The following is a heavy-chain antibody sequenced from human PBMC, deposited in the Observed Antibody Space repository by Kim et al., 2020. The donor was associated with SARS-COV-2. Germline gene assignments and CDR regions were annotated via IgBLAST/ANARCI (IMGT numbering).Heavy chain of an antibody. CDR3: AKGSTGSGYSSADH. CDR2: ISHDESEK. V-gene: IGHV3-30*18. Sequence: LSLTCAASGFAFSGYGLHWVRQAPGKGLEWLAVISHDESEKFYGDSVKGRFTISRDTSTNMLYLEMKSLKTEDTAVYFCAKGSTGSGYSSADHWGQGTLVSVSS. J-gene: IGHJ5*02. CDR1: GFAFSGYG. D-gene: IGHD5-12*01.